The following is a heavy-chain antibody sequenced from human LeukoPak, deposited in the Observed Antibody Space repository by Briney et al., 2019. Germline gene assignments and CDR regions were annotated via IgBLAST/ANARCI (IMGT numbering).Heavy chain of an antibody. CDR2: ISGGAGTT. CDR3: AIGITWLNSWAFDI. CDR1: GFTFGSHG. Sequence: GGSLRLSCAASGFTFGSHGMSWVRQGPGKGLEWVSVISGGAGTTFYADSVKGRFAISRDNSKNTLYLQMNSLRAEDTAVYYCAIGITWLNSWAFDIWVHGTKDTVSS. D-gene: IGHD4-23*01. V-gene: IGHV3-23*01. J-gene: IGHJ3*02.